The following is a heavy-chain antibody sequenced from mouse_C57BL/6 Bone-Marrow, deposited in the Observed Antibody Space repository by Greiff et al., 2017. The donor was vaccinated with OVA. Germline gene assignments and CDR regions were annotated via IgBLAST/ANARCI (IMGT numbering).Heavy chain of an antibody. CDR3: AREGVTTLFGY. V-gene: IGHV1-19*01. CDR1: GYTFTDYY. Sequence: VQLKESGPVLVKPGASVKMSCKASGYTFTDYYMNWVKQSHGKSLEWIGVINPYNGGTSYNQKFKGKATLTVDKSSSTAYMELNSLTSEDSAVYYLAREGVTTLFGYWGQSTTLTVSS. J-gene: IGHJ2*01. CDR2: INPYNGGT. D-gene: IGHD2-2*01.